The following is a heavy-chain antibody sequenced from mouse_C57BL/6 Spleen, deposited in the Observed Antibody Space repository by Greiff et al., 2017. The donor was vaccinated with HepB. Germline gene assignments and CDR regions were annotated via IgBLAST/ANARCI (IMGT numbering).Heavy chain of an antibody. Sequence: QVQLKESGPELVKPGASVKISCKASGYAFSSSWMNWVKQRPGKGLEWIGRIYPGDGDTNYNGKFKGKATLTADKSSSTAYMQLSSLTSEDSAVYFCAREAWGLDYAMDYWGQGTSVTVSS. CDR2: IYPGDGDT. CDR1: GYAFSSSW. CDR3: AREAWGLDYAMDY. J-gene: IGHJ4*01. V-gene: IGHV1-82*01. D-gene: IGHD4-1*01.